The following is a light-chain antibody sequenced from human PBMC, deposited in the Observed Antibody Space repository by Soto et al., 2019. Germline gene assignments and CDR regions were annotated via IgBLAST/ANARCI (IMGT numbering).Light chain of an antibody. CDR2: GAS. CDR1: QSVSNN. J-gene: IGKJ3*01. CDR3: QQYLDWAPFT. Sequence: IVMTQSPATLSVSPGERATLSCRASQSVSNNLAWYQQKPGQGPRLLLYGASTRATGTPARFSGSGSGTDFTLTINSLQSDDFAVYYCQQYLDWAPFTFGPGTKVDIK. V-gene: IGKV3-15*01.